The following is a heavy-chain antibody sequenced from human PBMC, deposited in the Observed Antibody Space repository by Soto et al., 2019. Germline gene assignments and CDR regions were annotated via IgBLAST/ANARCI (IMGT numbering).Heavy chain of an antibody. CDR3: PKSKGAYSGRAFDY. Sequence: PGGSLRLSCAASGFTFDDYAMHWVRQAPGKGLEWVSGISWNSGSIGYADSVKGRFTISRDNAKNSLYLQMNSLRAEDTALYYCPKSKGAYSGRAFDYWGQGTLGTAPQ. D-gene: IGHD5-12*01. CDR2: ISWNSGSI. CDR1: GFTFDDYA. V-gene: IGHV3-9*01. J-gene: IGHJ4*02.